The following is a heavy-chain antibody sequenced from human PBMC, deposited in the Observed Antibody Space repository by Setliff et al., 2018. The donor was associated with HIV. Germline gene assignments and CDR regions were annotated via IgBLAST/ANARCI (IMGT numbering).Heavy chain of an antibody. Sequence: ASVKVSCKASGGTFSSYAISWVRQAPGQGLEWMGWISAYNGNTNYAQKLQGRVTMTTDTSTSTAYMELRSLRSDDTAVYYCARDVLIVVVIQYYYGMDVWGQGTTVTVS. CDR3: ARDVLIVVVIQYYYGMDV. CDR2: ISAYNGNT. V-gene: IGHV1-18*01. D-gene: IGHD3-22*01. J-gene: IGHJ6*02. CDR1: GGTFSSYA.